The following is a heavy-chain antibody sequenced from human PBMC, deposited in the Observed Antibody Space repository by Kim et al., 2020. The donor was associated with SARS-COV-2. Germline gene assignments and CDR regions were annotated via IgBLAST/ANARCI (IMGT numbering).Heavy chain of an antibody. CDR2: IFYTGST. Sequence: SGTLSLTCTVSGGSISSGSDYWGWIRQPPGKGLEWIGSIFYTGSTYYNPSLKSRVTISVDTSKNQFSLKVSSVTAADTAVYYCARADTRYYYYAMDVWGQGTTVTVSS. CDR3: ARADTRYYYYAMDV. J-gene: IGHJ6*02. V-gene: IGHV4-39*07. CDR1: GGSISSGSDY. D-gene: IGHD5-18*01.